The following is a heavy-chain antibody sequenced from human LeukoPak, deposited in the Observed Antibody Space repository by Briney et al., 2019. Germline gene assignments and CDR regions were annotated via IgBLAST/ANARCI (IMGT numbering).Heavy chain of an antibody. D-gene: IGHD5-18*01. J-gene: IGHJ6*03. V-gene: IGHV3-7*01. CDR1: GFTFTYAW. CDR2: IKQDGSEK. CDR3: ARVGDGYSYGYYYYYYYMDV. Sequence: GGSLRLSCAASGFTFTYAWMSWVRQAPGKGLEWVANIKQDGSEKYYVDSVKGRFTISRDNAKNSLYLQMNSLRAEDTAVYYCARVGDGYSYGYYYYYYYMDVWGKGTTVTVSS.